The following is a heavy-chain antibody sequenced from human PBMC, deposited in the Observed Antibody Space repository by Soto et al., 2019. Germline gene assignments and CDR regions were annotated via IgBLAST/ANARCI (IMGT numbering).Heavy chain of an antibody. CDR2: ISGSGGST. CDR1: VFTFSSYA. J-gene: IGHJ4*02. V-gene: IGHV3-23*01. CDR3: AKAGWDPGHPFDY. D-gene: IGHD3-9*01. Sequence: QTGGALRLSGAASVFTFSSYAMSWVRQAPGKGLEWVSAISGSGGSTYYADSVKGRFTISRDNSKNTLYLQMNSLRAEDTAVYYCAKAGWDPGHPFDYWGQGTLVTVSS.